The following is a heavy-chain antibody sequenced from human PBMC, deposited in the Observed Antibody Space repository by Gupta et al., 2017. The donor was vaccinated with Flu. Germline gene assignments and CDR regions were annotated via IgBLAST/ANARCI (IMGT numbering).Heavy chain of an antibody. D-gene: IGHD2-8*01. J-gene: IGHJ3*02. V-gene: IGHV3-21*01. CDR2: ISRSSSYI. CDR1: GFTFSNFG. CDR3: AREAELAGLMDAFDI. Sequence: EVQLVESGGGLVKPGGSLRLSCAASGFTFSNFGMNWVRQAPGKGLEWVSSISRSSSYIYYADSVKGRFTISRDNAKSSLYLQMNSLRGEDTAVYYCAREAELAGLMDAFDIWGQGTMVTVSS.